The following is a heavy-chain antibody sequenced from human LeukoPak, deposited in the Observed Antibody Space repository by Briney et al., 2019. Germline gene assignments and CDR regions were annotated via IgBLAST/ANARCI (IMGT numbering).Heavy chain of an antibody. CDR3: ARPSGYCSDGDCYPDY. J-gene: IGHJ4*02. CDR1: GYTFSRYA. V-gene: IGHV7-4-1*02. CDR2: INTDTGKP. D-gene: IGHD2-15*01. Sequence: ASVKVSCKASGYTFSRYAINWVRQAPGQGLEWVGWINTDTGKPAYAQDFTGRFVFSLDTSVSTAYLQISSLKAGDTAVYYCARPSGYCSDGDCYPDYWGQGTLVTVSS.